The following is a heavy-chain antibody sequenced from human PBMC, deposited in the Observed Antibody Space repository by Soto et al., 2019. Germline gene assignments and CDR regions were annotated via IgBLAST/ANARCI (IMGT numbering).Heavy chain of an antibody. J-gene: IGHJ4*02. Sequence: QVQLVQSGAEVKKPGSSVKVSCKASGGTFNTFSISWVRQAPGQGLEWVGSFIPVFQTGDYSEKFQDRVTLAADESSVTAYMELRSLRAEDMAVYYCAVRIPAEGTFDCWGQGTRITVSS. CDR2: FIPVFQTG. V-gene: IGHV1-69*18. D-gene: IGHD6-13*01. CDR1: GGTFNTFS. CDR3: AVRIPAEGTFDC.